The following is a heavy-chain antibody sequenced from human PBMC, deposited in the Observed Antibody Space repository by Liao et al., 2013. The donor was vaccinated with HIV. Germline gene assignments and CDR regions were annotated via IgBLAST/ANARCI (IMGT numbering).Heavy chain of an antibody. CDR2: IHSSEST. CDR3: AAGDYGAYKAFDF. CDR1: GGSMNSYY. V-gene: IGHV4-4*07. J-gene: IGHJ3*01. Sequence: QVQLQESGPRLVKPSETLSLTCTVSGGSMNSYYWSWIRQTAGKGLEWIGRIHSSESTYYNPSLKSRVAMSVDTSKNKFSLKLASVTAADSAVYYCAAGDYGAYKAFDFWGQGTVVTVSS. D-gene: IGHD4-17*01.